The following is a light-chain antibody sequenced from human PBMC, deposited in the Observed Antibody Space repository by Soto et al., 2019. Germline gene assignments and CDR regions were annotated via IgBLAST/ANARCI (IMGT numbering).Light chain of an antibody. V-gene: IGKV1-39*01. CDR2: AAS. CDR1: QSISTY. CDR3: QQGYNTPLT. Sequence: DIQMTQSPSSLSASVGDRVTITCRASQSISTYLNWYQQKPRKAPKLLIYAASSLQSGVPSRFSGSGSGTDFTLTISSLQPEDFATYFCQQGYNTPLTFGGGTKVEIK. J-gene: IGKJ4*01.